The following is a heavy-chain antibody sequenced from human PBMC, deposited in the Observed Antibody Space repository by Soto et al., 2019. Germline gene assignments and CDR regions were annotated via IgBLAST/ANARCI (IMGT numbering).Heavy chain of an antibody. D-gene: IGHD2-2*01. CDR2: FDPEDGET. CDR1: GYTLTELS. CDR3: PTVPRSFSDCSSTSCYPDY. V-gene: IGHV1-24*01. J-gene: IGHJ4*02. Sequence: GSVKVSCKVSGYTLTELSMLWVRQAPGKGLEWMGGFDPEDGETIYAQKFQGRVTMTEDTSTDTAYMELSSLRSEDTAVYYCPTVPRSFSDCSSTSCYPDYWGQGTLVTVSS.